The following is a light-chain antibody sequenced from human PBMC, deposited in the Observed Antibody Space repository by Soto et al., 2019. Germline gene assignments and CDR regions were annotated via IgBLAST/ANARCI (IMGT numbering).Light chain of an antibody. J-gene: IGLJ2*01. V-gene: IGLV1-47*01. CDR2: RNN. Sequence: HSVLTQPPSASGTPGQRVTISCSGSSSNIGSNYVYWYQQLPGTAPKLLIYRNNQRPSVVPDRFSGSKSGTSASLAISGLRSEDEADYYCAAWDDSLSGRVFGGGTKLTVL. CDR3: AAWDDSLSGRV. CDR1: SSNIGSNY.